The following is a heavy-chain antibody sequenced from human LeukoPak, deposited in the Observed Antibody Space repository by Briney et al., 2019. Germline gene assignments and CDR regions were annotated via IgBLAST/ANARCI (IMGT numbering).Heavy chain of an antibody. V-gene: IGHV3-30*02. CDR2: IRYDGSNK. CDR1: GFTFSSYG. Sequence: PGGSLRLSCVASGFTFSSYGMHWVRQAPGKGLEWVAFIRYDGSNKYYADSVKGRFTISRDNSKNTLYLQMNSLRAEDTAVYYCAKAVDTAMAVDYWGQGTLVTVSS. D-gene: IGHD5-18*01. CDR3: AKAVDTAMAVDY. J-gene: IGHJ4*02.